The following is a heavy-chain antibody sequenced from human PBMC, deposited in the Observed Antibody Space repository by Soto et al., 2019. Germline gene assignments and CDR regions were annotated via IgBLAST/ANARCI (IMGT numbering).Heavy chain of an antibody. CDR3: ARDMVDSSDYTMTFDY. Sequence: TGAYLRLSCAASGFTFRSYSMNCVRQAPGKGLERVSSISSSSSYIYYADSVQGRFTISRDNAKNSLYLQMNSLRAEDTAVHYCARDMVDSSDYTMTFDYWGQGTLVTVSS. V-gene: IGHV3-21*01. CDR1: GFTFRSYS. D-gene: IGHD3-22*01. J-gene: IGHJ4*02. CDR2: ISSSSSYI.